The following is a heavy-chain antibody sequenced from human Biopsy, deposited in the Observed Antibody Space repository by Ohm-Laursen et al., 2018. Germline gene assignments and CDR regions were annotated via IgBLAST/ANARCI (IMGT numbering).Heavy chain of an antibody. CDR3: AKWGTSMALYHFYGMDV. J-gene: IGHJ6*02. D-gene: IGHD5-18*01. V-gene: IGHV3-23*01. CDR1: AFTFSSHA. CDR2: VIGVSGVT. Sequence: SLTLSCTGSAFTFSSHAISWVRHAPAQGMEWISVVIGVSGVTYYADPVKGRFTVSRDNSMNTMFLQMNSLRAQDAGTYYCAKWGTSMALYHFYGMDVWGQGTTVSVSS.